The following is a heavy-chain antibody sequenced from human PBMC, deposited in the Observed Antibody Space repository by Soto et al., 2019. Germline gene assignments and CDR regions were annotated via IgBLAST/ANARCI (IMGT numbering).Heavy chain of an antibody. D-gene: IGHD3-10*01. Sequence: QLQLQESGSGHVKPSQTLSLTCAVSVGSLSSGNSYAWSWIRQPPGKVLLWIGSTSHTGGTSYNPSLTGRVTMSVDKSTNQFSLKQASVAAAGMAVYYSARSVDSFVGAWFDPWVEGRLIIVSS. CDR3: ARSVDSFVGAWFDP. J-gene: IGHJ5*02. CDR1: VGSLSSGNSYA. V-gene: IGHV4-30-2*01. CDR2: TSHTGGT.